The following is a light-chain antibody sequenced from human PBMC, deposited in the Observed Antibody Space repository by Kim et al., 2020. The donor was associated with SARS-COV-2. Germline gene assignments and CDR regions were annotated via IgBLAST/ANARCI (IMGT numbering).Light chain of an antibody. CDR2: GNN. V-gene: IGLV3-19*01. CDR1: SLRSYY. CDR3: NSRDSNDNVV. J-gene: IGLJ2*01. Sequence: VALGQTVRITCQGDSLRSYYATWYQQKPGQAPIVVIYGNNNRPSGIPDRFSGSSSGNTASLTITGTQAGDEADYYCNSRDSNDNVVFGGGTKLTVL.